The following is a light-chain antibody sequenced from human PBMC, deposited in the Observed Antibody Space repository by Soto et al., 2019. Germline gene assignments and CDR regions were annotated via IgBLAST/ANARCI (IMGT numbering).Light chain of an antibody. CDR2: DAF. CDR3: QQYDAFSRT. Sequence: DIQMTQSPSTLSASVGDRVSISCRASQSVSVWVAWYQQKPGTAPKLLIYDAFTVDTGVPSRFSGSGSGTEFTLTISSLQPEDFAPYYCQQYDAFSRTFGQGTKVEVK. CDR1: QSVSVW. V-gene: IGKV1-5*01. J-gene: IGKJ1*01.